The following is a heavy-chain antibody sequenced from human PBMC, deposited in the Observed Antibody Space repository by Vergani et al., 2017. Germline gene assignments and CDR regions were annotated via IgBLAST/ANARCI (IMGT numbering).Heavy chain of an antibody. Sequence: QLQLQESGPGLVKPSETLSLTCTVSGGSISSSSYYWGWIRQPPGKGLEWIGSIYYSGSTYYNPSLKSRVTISGDTSKNQFSLKLSSVTSADTAVYYGASPWQNNYCDYWGQGTLVTVSS. V-gene: IGHV4-39*01. D-gene: IGHD2/OR15-2a*01. CDR2: IYYSGST. CDR1: GGSISSSSYY. CDR3: ASPWQNNYCDY. J-gene: IGHJ4*02.